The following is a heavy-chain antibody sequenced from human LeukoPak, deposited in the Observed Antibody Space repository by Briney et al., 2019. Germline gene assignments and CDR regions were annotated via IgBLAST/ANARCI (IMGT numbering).Heavy chain of an antibody. CDR3: ARDQGGDYFLSSYYYYMDV. Sequence: ASVKVSCKASGYTFTSYGISWVRQAPGQGLDWMGWISAYNGNTNYAQTLQGRVTMTTDTSTSTAYMELRSLRSDDTAVYYCARDQGGDYFLSSYYYYMDVWGKGTTVTVSS. V-gene: IGHV1-18*01. CDR1: GYTFTSYG. J-gene: IGHJ6*03. D-gene: IGHD4-17*01. CDR2: ISAYNGNT.